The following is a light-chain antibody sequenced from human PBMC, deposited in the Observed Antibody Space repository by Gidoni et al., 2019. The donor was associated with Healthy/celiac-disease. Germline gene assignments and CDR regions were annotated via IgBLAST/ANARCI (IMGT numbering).Light chain of an antibody. CDR2: LGS. V-gene: IGKV2-28*01. Sequence: DIVITQSPLSLHVTPGEPASISCRSSQSLLHSNGYNYLDWYLQKPGQSPQLLFDLGSNRASGVPDRCSGSGSGTDFTLKISRVEAEDVGVYYCMQALQTPRTFGQGTKVEIK. J-gene: IGKJ1*01. CDR3: MQALQTPRT. CDR1: QSLLHSNGYNY.